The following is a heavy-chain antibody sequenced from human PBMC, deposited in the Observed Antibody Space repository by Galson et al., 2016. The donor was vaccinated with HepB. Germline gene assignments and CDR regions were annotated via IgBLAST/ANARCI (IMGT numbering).Heavy chain of an antibody. D-gene: IGHD7-27*01. CDR3: TTDIPLTGGTNFDY. V-gene: IGHV3-15*01. Sequence: SGAVSGFTFGDFWMNWVRQAPGKGLDWVGRIKCKADGGTTDYAAPVNGRFIISRDDSKNTLYLQMSSLKTDDTAVYYCTTDIPLTGGTNFDYWGQGTLVTVSS. CDR1: GFTFGDFW. J-gene: IGHJ4*02. CDR2: IKCKADGGTT.